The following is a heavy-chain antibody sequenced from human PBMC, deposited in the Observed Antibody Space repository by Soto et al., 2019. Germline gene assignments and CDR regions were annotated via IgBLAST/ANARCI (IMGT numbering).Heavy chain of an antibody. V-gene: IGHV3-74*01. CDR2: VSHDGSA. CDR1: GFTFSPYW. J-gene: IGHJ5*02. CDR3: VREVCIGDGFFSRGWFHP. Sequence: EVLLVESGGGLVQPGGSLRLSCEGSGFTFSPYWMHWVRQAPGKGLVWVSRVSHDGSAVYADSVKGRFTLSRDNAKNTIYLQMDSLTAEDTDIYYCVREVCIGDGFFSRGWFHPWGQGTLVTVSS. D-gene: IGHD2-21*01.